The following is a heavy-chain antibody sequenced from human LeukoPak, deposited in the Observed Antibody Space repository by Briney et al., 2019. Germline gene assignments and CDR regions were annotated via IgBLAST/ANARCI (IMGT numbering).Heavy chain of an antibody. Sequence: ASVKVSCKASGYTFTSYGISWVRQAPGQGLEWMGWISAYNGNTNYAQKLQGRVTMTTDTSTSTAYMELGSLRSDDTAVYYCARDSGSYSSSWYDMVAPLYYYGMDVWGQGTTVTVSS. CDR2: ISAYNGNT. CDR3: ARDSGSYSSSWYDMVAPLYYYGMDV. D-gene: IGHD6-13*01. V-gene: IGHV1-18*01. J-gene: IGHJ6*02. CDR1: GYTFTSYG.